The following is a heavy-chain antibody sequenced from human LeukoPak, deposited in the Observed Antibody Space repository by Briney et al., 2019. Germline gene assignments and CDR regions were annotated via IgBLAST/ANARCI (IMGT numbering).Heavy chain of an antibody. J-gene: IGHJ4*02. CDR3: ARGRRINTRGYSYGLDY. V-gene: IGHV1-8*03. D-gene: IGHD5-18*01. CDR2: MNPNSGNT. Sequence: ASVKVSCKAYGYTFTSYDINCVRQDTGQGLEWMGGMNPNSGNTGYAQKFQGRVTITRNTSISTAYMELSSLRSEDTAVYYCARGRRINTRGYSYGLDYWGQGTLVTVSS. CDR1: GYTFTSYD.